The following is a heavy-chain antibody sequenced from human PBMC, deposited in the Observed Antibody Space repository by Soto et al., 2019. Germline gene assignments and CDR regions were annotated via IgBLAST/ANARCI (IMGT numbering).Heavy chain of an antibody. CDR2: SHFSDNS. CDR1: GASMSGHS. CDR3: ARHKGDISAPDKSYYYMDV. J-gene: IGHJ6*03. Sequence: QVQLQESGPGLVNSSGTLSLTCTVSGASMSGHSWSWIRLPPGTGLGLMAYSHFSDNSNSNPTLLRRVSISADTSKNQFSLRLRLVTAADTAMYYCARHKGDISAPDKSYYYMDVLGNGTRVTVSS. D-gene: IGHD2-21*02. V-gene: IGHV4-59*08.